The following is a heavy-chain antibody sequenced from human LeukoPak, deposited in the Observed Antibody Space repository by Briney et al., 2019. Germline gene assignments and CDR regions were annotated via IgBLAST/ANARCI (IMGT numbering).Heavy chain of an antibody. J-gene: IGHJ3*02. D-gene: IGHD3-9*01. Sequence: SETLSFTCAVSGGSISSRGYSWSWIRQPPGKGLEWLGYIYHSGSTYYNPSLKSRVTISVDRSKNQFSLKLSSVTAADTAVYYCARAMLPYDILTGYYLYDAFDIWGQGTMVTGSS. V-gene: IGHV4-30-2*01. CDR3: ARAMLPYDILTGYYLYDAFDI. CDR2: IYHSGST. CDR1: GGSISSRGYS.